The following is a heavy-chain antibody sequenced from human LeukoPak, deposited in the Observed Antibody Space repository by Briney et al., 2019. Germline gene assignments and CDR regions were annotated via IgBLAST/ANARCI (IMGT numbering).Heavy chain of an antibody. D-gene: IGHD3-22*01. V-gene: IGHV3-23*01. CDR1: GFTFSRYA. CDR3: AKDPREDYDSSGYY. Sequence: GGSLRLSCAASGFTFSRYAMSWVRQAPGKGLEWVSAISGSGGSTYYADSVKGRFTISRDNSKNTLYLQMNSLRAEDTAVYYCAKDPREDYDSSGYYWGQGTLVTVSS. CDR2: ISGSGGST. J-gene: IGHJ4*02.